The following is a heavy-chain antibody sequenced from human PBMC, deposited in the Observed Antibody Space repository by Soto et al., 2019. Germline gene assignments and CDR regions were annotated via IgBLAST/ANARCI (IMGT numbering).Heavy chain of an antibody. CDR1: GVSIGSHDW. Sequence: QVQLQESGPGLVKPSGTLSLTCAVSGVSIGSHDWWTWVRQPPGKGLGWIGESHQSGNTNYNSSLESRVTISRDKSKHHFSLQLSSVTVADTAVYYCATRDTGRVYWGQGTLVTVSS. CDR2: SHQSGNT. D-gene: IGHD5-18*01. J-gene: IGHJ4*02. CDR3: ATRDTGRVY. V-gene: IGHV4-4*02.